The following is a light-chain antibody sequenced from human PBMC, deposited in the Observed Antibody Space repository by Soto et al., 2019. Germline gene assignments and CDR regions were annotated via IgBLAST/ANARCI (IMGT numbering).Light chain of an antibody. CDR1: RSISSY. J-gene: IGKJ1*01. Sequence: AIRMTQSPSSLSASTGDRVTITCRASRSISSYLAWYQQKPGIAPKLLIYAASTLQSGVPSRFSGSGSGTDFTLSISWVQSEDFAAYYCQQYYSYPRTFGEGTKVEIK. CDR3: QQYYSYPRT. V-gene: IGKV1-8*01. CDR2: AAS.